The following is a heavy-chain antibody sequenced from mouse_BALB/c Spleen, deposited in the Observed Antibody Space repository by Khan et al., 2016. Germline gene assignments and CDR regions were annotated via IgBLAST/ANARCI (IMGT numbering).Heavy chain of an antibody. J-gene: IGHJ2*01. CDR1: GYSITSDYA. V-gene: IGHV3-2*02. CDR3: ASRNWDVDY. Sequence: EVQLQESGPGLVKPSQSLSLTRTVTGYSITSDYAWNWIRQFPGNKLEWMGYISYSGSTSYNPSLKSRISITRDTSKNQFFLQLNSVTTEDTATYYCASRNWDVDYWGQGTTLTVSS. D-gene: IGHD4-1*02. CDR2: ISYSGST.